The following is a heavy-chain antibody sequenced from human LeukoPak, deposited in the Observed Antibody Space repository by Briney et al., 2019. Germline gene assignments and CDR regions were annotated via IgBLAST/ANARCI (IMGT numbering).Heavy chain of an antibody. D-gene: IGHD6-6*01. CDR1: GFTFSSYA. Sequence: GGSLRLSCAASGFTFSSYAMSWVRQAPGKGLEWVSFIYSGGNAHYADAVKGRFNISRDNSKNTLYLQMNSLRAEDTAVYYCAREVPHSYSWIDPWGQGTLVTVSS. CDR3: AREVPHSYSWIDP. J-gene: IGHJ5*02. CDR2: IYSGGNA. V-gene: IGHV3-66*01.